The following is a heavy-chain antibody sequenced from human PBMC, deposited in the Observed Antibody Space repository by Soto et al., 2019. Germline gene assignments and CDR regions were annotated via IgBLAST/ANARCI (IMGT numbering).Heavy chain of an antibody. J-gene: IGHJ6*02. V-gene: IGHV3-33*01. CDR2: IWYDGSNK. Sequence: GGSLRLSCAASGFTFTNYGMHWVRQAPGKGLEWVAVIWYDGSNKYYADSVKGRFTFSRDDSKNTLYLEMNSLRVEDTAVYYCARDPIGYFYGMDVWGQGTTVTASS. D-gene: IGHD2-15*01. CDR1: GFTFTNYG. CDR3: ARDPIGYFYGMDV.